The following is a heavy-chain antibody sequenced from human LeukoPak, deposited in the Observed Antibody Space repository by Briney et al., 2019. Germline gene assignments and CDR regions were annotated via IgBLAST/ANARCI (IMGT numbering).Heavy chain of an antibody. Sequence: SETLSLTCSVSGALIDSFYWSWIRQSAGKGLEWIGRIYSSGSANYHPSLKSRVTMSVDMSKKQISLKLTSVTAADTALYYCARNMGYCSSTSCYNYFDPWGQGILVTVSS. CDR3: ARNMGYCSSTSCYNYFDP. V-gene: IGHV4-4*07. D-gene: IGHD2-2*02. CDR2: IYSSGSA. CDR1: GALIDSFY. J-gene: IGHJ5*02.